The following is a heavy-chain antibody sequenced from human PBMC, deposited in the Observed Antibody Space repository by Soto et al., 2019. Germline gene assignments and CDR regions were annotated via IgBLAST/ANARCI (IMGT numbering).Heavy chain of an antibody. CDR1: GFTFSTYA. D-gene: IGHD2-21*01. J-gene: IGHJ4*02. Sequence: QVPLVESGGGVVQPGRSLRLSCAASGFTFSTYAMHWVRQAPGKGLEWVAFMSKDGSNINYADSLKGRFTASRHNSKTTLYLQMNSLRPEDTAVYYCASELISITSPVEFASWGQGTLVTVSS. CDR2: MSKDGSNI. CDR3: ASELISITSPVEFAS. V-gene: IGHV3-30-3*01.